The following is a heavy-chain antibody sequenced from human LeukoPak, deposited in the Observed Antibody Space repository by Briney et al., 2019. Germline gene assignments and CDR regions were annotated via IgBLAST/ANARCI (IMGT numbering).Heavy chain of an antibody. D-gene: IGHD3-10*01. CDR2: ISGSGGGT. V-gene: IGHV3-23*01. CDR3: AKLFYSSGMYHFDY. CDR1: GFTFSTSA. J-gene: IGHJ4*02. Sequence: PGGSLRLSCATFGFTFSTSAMSWVRQAPGKGLAWVSTISGSGGGTYYADSVKGRFTISRDNSKNTLYLQMNSLRAEDTAVFYCAKLFYSSGMYHFDYWGQGTLVTVSS.